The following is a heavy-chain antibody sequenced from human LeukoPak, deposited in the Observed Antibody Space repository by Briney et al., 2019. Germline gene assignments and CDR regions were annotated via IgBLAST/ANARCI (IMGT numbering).Heavy chain of an antibody. Sequence: SETLSLTCTVSGGSISSYYWSRIRQPPGKGLEWIGYIYYSGSTNYNPSLKSRVTISVDTSKNQFSLKLSSVTAADTAVYYCASPYCSGGSCYSGMGDYWGQGTLVTVSS. J-gene: IGHJ4*02. V-gene: IGHV4-59*01. D-gene: IGHD2-15*01. CDR2: IYYSGST. CDR1: GGSISSYY. CDR3: ASPYCSGGSCYSGMGDY.